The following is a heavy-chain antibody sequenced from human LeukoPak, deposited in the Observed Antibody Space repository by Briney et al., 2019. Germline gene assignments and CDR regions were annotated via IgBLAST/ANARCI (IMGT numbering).Heavy chain of an antibody. V-gene: IGHV4-59*11. Sequence: PSETLSLTCIVSGASINNHYWSWIRQSPGEGLEWIGYADYTGSTKYNPSLKSRVTMSLDTSNNQFSLKLDSVTAADTAVYYCAGGYSSDWYFNCWGQGTLVTVSS. J-gene: IGHJ4*02. CDR3: AGGYSSDWYFNC. D-gene: IGHD6-19*01. CDR2: ADYTGST. CDR1: GASINNHY.